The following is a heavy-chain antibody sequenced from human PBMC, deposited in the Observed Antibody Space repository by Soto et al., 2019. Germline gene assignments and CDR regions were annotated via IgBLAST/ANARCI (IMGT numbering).Heavy chain of an antibody. Sequence: GGSLRLSCAASGFTFSNYAMHWVRQSPGKGLEWVALTSYDGNNEYYTDSVKGRFTISRDNSKNTLFLQMNSPRPEDTAVYYCAKDKGVFNWATSYFDYWGQGALVTVSS. D-gene: IGHD1-1*01. CDR2: TSYDGNNE. V-gene: IGHV3-30*18. CDR1: GFTFSNYA. J-gene: IGHJ4*02. CDR3: AKDKGVFNWATSYFDY.